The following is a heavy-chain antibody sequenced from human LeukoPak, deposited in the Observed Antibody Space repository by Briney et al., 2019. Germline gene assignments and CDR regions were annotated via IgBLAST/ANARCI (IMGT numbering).Heavy chain of an antibody. Sequence: PGGSLRLSCAASGFTFSSHGMNWVRQTPGKGLEWVSYISKTSNTRDYADSVKGRFTISRDNDKNSPSLQMNSLRDEDTAVYYCARDRGYSNYYDYWGQGTLVTVSS. J-gene: IGHJ4*02. CDR1: GFTFSSHG. D-gene: IGHD5-12*01. CDR2: ISKTSNTR. CDR3: ARDRGYSNYYDY. V-gene: IGHV3-48*02.